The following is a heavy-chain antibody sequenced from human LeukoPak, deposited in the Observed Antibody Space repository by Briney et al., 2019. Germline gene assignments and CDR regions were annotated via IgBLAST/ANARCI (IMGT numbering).Heavy chain of an antibody. J-gene: IGHJ4*02. CDR3: ATWITMIVVVTSY. CDR1: GGSISSSSYY. V-gene: IGHV4-39*01. CDR2: IYYSGST. D-gene: IGHD3-22*01. Sequence: PSETLSLTCTVSGGSISSSSYYWGWIRQPPGKGLEWIGSIYYSGSTYYNPSLKSRATISVDTSKNQFSLKLSSVTAADTAVYYCATWITMIVVVTSYWGQGTLVTVSS.